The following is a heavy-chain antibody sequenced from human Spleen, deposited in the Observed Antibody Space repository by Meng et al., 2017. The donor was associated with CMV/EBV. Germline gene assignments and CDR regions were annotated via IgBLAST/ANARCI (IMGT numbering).Heavy chain of an antibody. CDR3: ARGDIVVGWFDP. Sequence: CKASEYTLTGYYIHWVRQAPGQGLEWMGWINPNSGGTNYAQKFQGRVTMTTDTSISTAYMELSRLRSDDTAVYYCARGDIVVGWFDPWGQGTLVTVSS. J-gene: IGHJ5*02. CDR1: EYTLTGYY. V-gene: IGHV1-2*02. CDR2: INPNSGGT. D-gene: IGHD2-2*01.